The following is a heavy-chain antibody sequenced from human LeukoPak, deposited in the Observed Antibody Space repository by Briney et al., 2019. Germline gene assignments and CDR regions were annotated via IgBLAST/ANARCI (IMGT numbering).Heavy chain of an antibody. CDR2: IYSGGST. D-gene: IGHD2-15*01. J-gene: IGHJ4*02. V-gene: IGHV3-66*02. CDR3: ARESCSGGSCYFDY. Sequence: GGSLRLSXAASGFTVSSNYMSWVRQAPGKGLEWVSVIYSGGSTYYADSVKGRFTISRDNSKNTLYLQMNSLRAEDTAVYYCARESCSGGSCYFDYWGQGTLVTVSS. CDR1: GFTVSSNY.